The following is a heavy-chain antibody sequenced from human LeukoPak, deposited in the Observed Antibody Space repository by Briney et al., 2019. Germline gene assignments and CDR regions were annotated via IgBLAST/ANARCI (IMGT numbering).Heavy chain of an antibody. CDR1: GYTFTSYY. CDR3: ARDPAGAEGMDV. D-gene: IGHD3-10*01. J-gene: IGHJ6*03. CDR2: IKPSGGST. V-gene: IGHV1-46*01. Sequence: WASVNVSCMASGYTFTSYYMHWVRQAPEQGRDGMGIIKPSGGSTSYAQKFQGRVTMTRDMSTSTVYMELSSLRSEDTAVYYCARDPAGAEGMDVWGKGTTVTVSS.